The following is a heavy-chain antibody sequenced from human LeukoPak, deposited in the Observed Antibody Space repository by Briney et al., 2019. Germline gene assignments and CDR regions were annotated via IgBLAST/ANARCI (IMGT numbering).Heavy chain of an antibody. V-gene: IGHV3-53*01. Sequence: GGSLRLSCAASGFTVTRNFMSWVRQAPGKGLEWVSVIYSDGNTYYADSVRGRFTVSRDTSKNTMSLQMNSLRGEDTAVYYCARGGSDDWKRFDSWGQGTLVTVSP. CDR2: IYSDGNT. D-gene: IGHD1-1*01. J-gene: IGHJ4*02. CDR3: ARGGSDDWKRFDS. CDR1: GFTVTRNF.